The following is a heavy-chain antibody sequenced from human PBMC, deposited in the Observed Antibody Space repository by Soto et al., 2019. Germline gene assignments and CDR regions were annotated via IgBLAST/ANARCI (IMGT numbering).Heavy chain of an antibody. Sequence: SETLSLTCTVSGGTISIGGYYWSCMRQHPGKGLEWIGYIYYSGSTYYNPSLKSRVTISVDTSKNQFSLKLSSVTATDTAVYYCPIKTMAAAFDYWGQETLVTGSS. V-gene: IGHV4-31*03. D-gene: IGHD6-19*01. CDR2: IYYSGST. CDR1: GGTISIGGYY. CDR3: PIKTMAAAFDY. J-gene: IGHJ4*02.